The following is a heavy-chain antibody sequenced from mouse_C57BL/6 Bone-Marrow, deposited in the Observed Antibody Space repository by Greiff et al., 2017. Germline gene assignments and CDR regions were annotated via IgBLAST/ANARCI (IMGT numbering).Heavy chain of an antibody. V-gene: IGHV1-82*01. CDR3: ALIYYYGSSFYFDY. D-gene: IGHD1-1*01. Sequence: VQVVESGPELVKPGASVKISCKASGYAFSSSWMNWVKQRPGKGLEWIGRIYPGDGDTNYNGKFKGKATLTADKSSSTAYMQLSSLTSEDSAVYFCALIYYYGSSFYFDYWGQGTTLTVSS. J-gene: IGHJ2*01. CDR2: IYPGDGDT. CDR1: GYAFSSSW.